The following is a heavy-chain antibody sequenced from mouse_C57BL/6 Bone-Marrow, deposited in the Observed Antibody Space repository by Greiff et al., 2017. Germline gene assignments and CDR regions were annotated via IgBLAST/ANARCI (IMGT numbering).Heavy chain of an antibody. D-gene: IGHD2-12*01. CDR1: GFNIKDDY. CDR3: TAYSYYAWFAY. CDR2: IDPENGDT. Sequence: VQLQQSGAELVRPGASVKLSCTASGFNIKDDYMHWVKQRPEQGLEWIGWIDPENGDTEYASKFQGKATITADKSSNTAYLQLSSLTSEDTAVYYCTAYSYYAWFAYWGQGTLVTVSA. V-gene: IGHV14-4*01. J-gene: IGHJ3*01.